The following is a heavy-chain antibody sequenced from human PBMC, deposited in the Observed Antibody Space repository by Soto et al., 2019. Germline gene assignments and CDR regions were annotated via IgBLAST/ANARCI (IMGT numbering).Heavy chain of an antibody. V-gene: IGHV3-30*04. CDR3: ARSRSGAVADSFDF. Sequence: GGSLRLSCAASGFSFSRYAIHWVRQAPGKGLEWVAVISKDGSHKYYLESVKGRFTISRDNSKNILSLQMNSLRDEDTAVYYCARSRSGAVADSFDFWGQGTLVTAPQ. CDR1: GFSFSRYA. D-gene: IGHD3-10*01. J-gene: IGHJ4*02. CDR2: ISKDGSHK.